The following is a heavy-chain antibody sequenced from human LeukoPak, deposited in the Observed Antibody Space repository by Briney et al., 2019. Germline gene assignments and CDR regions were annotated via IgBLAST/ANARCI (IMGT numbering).Heavy chain of an antibody. J-gene: IGHJ3*02. Sequence: SETLSLTCAVYGGSFSGYYWSWIRQPPGKGLEWIGEINHSRSTNYNPSLKSRVTISVDTSKNQFSLKLSSVTAADTAVYYCARVADAFDIWGQGTMVTVSS. CDR2: INHSRST. CDR3: ARVADAFDI. V-gene: IGHV4-34*01. CDR1: GGSFSGYY.